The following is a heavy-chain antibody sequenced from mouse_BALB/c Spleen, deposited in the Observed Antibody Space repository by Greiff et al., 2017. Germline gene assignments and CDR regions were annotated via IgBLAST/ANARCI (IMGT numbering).Heavy chain of an antibody. CDR2: ISSGGST. CDR3: ADRYEFAY. V-gene: IGHV5-6-5*01. CDR1: GFTFSSYA. J-gene: IGHJ3*01. Sequence: EVMLVESGGGLVKPGGSLKLSCAASGFTFSSYAMSWVRQTPEKRLEWVASISSGGSTYYPDSVKGRFTISRDNARNILYLQMSSLRSEDTAMYYCADRYEFAYWGQGTLVTVSA. D-gene: IGHD2-14*01.